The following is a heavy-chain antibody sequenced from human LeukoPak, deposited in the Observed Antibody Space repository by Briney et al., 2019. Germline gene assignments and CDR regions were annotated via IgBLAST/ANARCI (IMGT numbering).Heavy chain of an antibody. Sequence: SETLSLTCAVSGGSFTEYYWTWIRQPPGKGLEWIGEINHSGSTNYNPSLKSRVTISVDRSKNQFSLRLSSVTAADTAVYFCANGARFDPSGTRWFDPWSQGTLVSVSS. D-gene: IGHD1-1*01. CDR3: ANGARFDPSGTRWFDP. CDR2: INHSGST. J-gene: IGHJ5*02. CDR1: GGSFTEYY. V-gene: IGHV4-34*01.